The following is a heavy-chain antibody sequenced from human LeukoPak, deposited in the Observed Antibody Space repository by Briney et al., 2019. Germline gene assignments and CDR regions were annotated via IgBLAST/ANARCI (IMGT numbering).Heavy chain of an antibody. V-gene: IGHV3-11*01. J-gene: IGHJ6*02. CDR1: GFTFSDYY. CDR3: ARDRIPPYYYYYYGMDV. CDR2: ISSSGSTI. Sequence: GGSLRLSCAASGFTFSDYYMSWIRQAPGKGLEWVSHISSSGSTIYYADSVKGRFTISRDNAKNSLYLQMNSLRAEDTAVYYCARDRIPPYYYYYYGMDVWGQGTTVTVSS.